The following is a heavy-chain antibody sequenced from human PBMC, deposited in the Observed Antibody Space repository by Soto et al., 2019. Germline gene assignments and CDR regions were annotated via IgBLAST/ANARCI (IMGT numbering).Heavy chain of an antibody. CDR1: GFPFSSYA. V-gene: IGHV3-23*01. Sequence: GGSLRLSCAASGFPFSSYAMSWVRQAPGKGLEWVSAISGSGGSTYYADSVKGRLTISRDNSKNTLYLQMNSLRAEDTAAYYCAKLTGPTVTDYWGEGTLVTVSS. D-gene: IGHD4-4*01. J-gene: IGHJ4*02. CDR2: ISGSGGST. CDR3: AKLTGPTVTDY.